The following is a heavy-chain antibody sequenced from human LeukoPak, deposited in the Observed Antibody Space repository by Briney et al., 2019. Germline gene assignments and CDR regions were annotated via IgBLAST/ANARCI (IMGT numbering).Heavy chain of an antibody. CDR3: ARDVRAVAQNYYYYYMDV. CDR1: GGSFSGNY. D-gene: IGHD6-19*01. CDR2: INHSGTT. J-gene: IGHJ6*03. Sequence: SETLSLTCAVYGGSFSGNYWSWIRQPPGKGLEWIGDINHSGTTNYSPSLKSRVTISVDTSKNQFSLKLSSVTAADTAVYYCARDVRAVAQNYYYYYMDVWGKGTTVTISS. V-gene: IGHV4-34*01.